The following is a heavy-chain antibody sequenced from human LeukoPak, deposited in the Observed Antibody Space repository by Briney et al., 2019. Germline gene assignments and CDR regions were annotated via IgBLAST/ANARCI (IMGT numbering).Heavy chain of an antibody. D-gene: IGHD2-15*01. CDR1: GGTFSSYA. Sequence: SVKVSCKVSGGTFSSYAISRVRQAPGQGLEWMGRIIPILGIANYAQKFQGRVTITADKSTSTAYMELSSLRSEDTAVYYCARAPDLGGGSPLDYWGQGTLVTVSS. CDR3: ARAPDLGGGSPLDY. J-gene: IGHJ4*02. CDR2: IIPILGIA. V-gene: IGHV1-69*04.